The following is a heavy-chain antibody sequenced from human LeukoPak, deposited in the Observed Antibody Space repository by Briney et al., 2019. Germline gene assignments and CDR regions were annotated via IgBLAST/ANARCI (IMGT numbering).Heavy chain of an antibody. Sequence: GGSLRLSCAASGFTFTSYWMTWVRQAPGKGLEWVANIQQDGSEKNYVDSAEGRFTISRDNTKNSLYLQMNSLRAEDTAVYYCAGAAGWEQAYWGQGTQVTVSS. CDR1: GFTFTSYW. V-gene: IGHV3-7*01. CDR3: AGAAGWEQAY. D-gene: IGHD1-26*01. J-gene: IGHJ4*02. CDR2: IQQDGSEK.